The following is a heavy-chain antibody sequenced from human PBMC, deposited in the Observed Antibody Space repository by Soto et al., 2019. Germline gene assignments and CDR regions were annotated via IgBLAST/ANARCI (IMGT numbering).Heavy chain of an antibody. V-gene: IGHV3-30*18. CDR3: ADDPKRVGRYHEVEYFKH. CDR2: ISYDGRNK. Sequence: QVQLVESGGGVVQPGRSLRLSCAASGFTFSSYGMHWVRQAPGKGLEWVAVISYDGRNKYYADSVKGRCTISRDNSKNTLYLQMNSLRAEDTAVYYCADDPKRVGRYHEVEYFKHWGQGTLVTVSS. CDR1: GFTFSSYG. J-gene: IGHJ1*01. D-gene: IGHD1-26*01.